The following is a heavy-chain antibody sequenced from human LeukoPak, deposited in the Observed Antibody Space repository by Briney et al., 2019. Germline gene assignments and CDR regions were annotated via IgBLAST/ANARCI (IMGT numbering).Heavy chain of an antibody. CDR3: ARDRYYVLDY. J-gene: IGHJ4*02. CDR2: ISYDGPNK. D-gene: IGHD3-10*02. CDR1: GFTFSTYG. Sequence: GGSLRLSCAASGFTFSTYGMHWVRQVPGKGLEWVAVISYDGPNKYYAESVKGRFTISRDNSKNTLYLQMNSLRAEDTAVYYCARDRYYVLDYWGQGILVTVSS. V-gene: IGHV3-30*03.